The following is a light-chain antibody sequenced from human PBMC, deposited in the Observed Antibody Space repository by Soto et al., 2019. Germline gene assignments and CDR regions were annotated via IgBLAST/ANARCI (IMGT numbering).Light chain of an antibody. CDR3: QSYDSSLSGVV. CDR1: SSNIGTGYD. J-gene: IGLJ2*01. Sequence: QSVLTQPPSVSGAPGQRVTISCTGSSSNIGTGYDVHWYQQLPGTAPKLLIYGNSNRPSGVPDRCSGSKSGTSASLAITGLQAEDGADYYCQSYDSSLSGVVFGGGTKLTVL. CDR2: GNS. V-gene: IGLV1-40*01.